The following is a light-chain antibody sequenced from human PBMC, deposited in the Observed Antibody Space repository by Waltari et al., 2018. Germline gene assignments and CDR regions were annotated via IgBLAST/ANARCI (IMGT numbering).Light chain of an antibody. Sequence: QSVLTQPPSASGTPGQRVNITCSGRSSNIGSHAVNWFQHLPGTAPKLLTYSNDQRPSGVPDRFSGSKSGTSASLAISGLQSEDEADYYCATWDASLNGHVFGTGTKVTVL. CDR2: SND. CDR1: SSNIGSHA. V-gene: IGLV1-44*01. CDR3: ATWDASLNGHV. J-gene: IGLJ1*01.